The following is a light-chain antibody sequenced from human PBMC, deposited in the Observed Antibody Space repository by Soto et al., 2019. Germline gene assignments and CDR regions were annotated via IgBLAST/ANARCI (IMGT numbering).Light chain of an antibody. V-gene: IGKV1-39*01. J-gene: IGKJ5*01. Sequence: EIQMNQSPSSVSASVGDRVTITCRASRSISSDLNWYQQLPGKAPKLLIYASSSLQSGVPSRFSGSGSGTDFTLTICSLQPEDFATYYCQQCYSTPITFGQGTRLEIK. CDR3: QQCYSTPIT. CDR1: RSISSD. CDR2: ASS.